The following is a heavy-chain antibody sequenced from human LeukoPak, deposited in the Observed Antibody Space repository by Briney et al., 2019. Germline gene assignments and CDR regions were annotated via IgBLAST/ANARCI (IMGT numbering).Heavy chain of an antibody. Sequence: SETLSLTCTVYGGSISSGGYYWSWIRQHPGKGLEWIGYIYYSGSTYYNPSLKSRVTISVDTSKNQFSLKLSSVTAADTAVYYCARGGYSYGTFDYWGQGTLVTVSS. V-gene: IGHV4-31*03. D-gene: IGHD5-18*01. CDR1: GGSISSGGYY. CDR3: ARGGYSYGTFDY. J-gene: IGHJ4*02. CDR2: IYYSGST.